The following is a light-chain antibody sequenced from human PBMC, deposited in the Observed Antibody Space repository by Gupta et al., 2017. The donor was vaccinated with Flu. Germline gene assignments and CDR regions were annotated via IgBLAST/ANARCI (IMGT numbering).Light chain of an antibody. J-gene: IGKJ5*01. Sequence: IVLTHSSATLSLSPGDRATLSCRASQSVSTYLAWYQHKHGQAPRLLIYAASTRAPGIPARLSGSGSETDFTLTISSREQEDFAVYYCQQHHNWPPITFGQGTRLEIK. V-gene: IGKV3-11*01. CDR1: QSVSTY. CDR3: QQHHNWPPIT. CDR2: AAS.